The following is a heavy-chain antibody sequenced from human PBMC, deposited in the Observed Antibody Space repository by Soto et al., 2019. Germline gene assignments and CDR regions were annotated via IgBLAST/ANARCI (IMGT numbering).Heavy chain of an antibody. CDR2: ISSSSSTI. J-gene: IGHJ4*02. Sequence: GGSLRLSCAASGFTFSSYSMNWVRQAPGKGLEWVSYISSSSSTIYYADSVKGRFTISRDNAKNSLYLQMNSLRDEDTAVYYCARGGGVDGYEYYFDYWGQGTLVTVSS. D-gene: IGHD5-12*01. CDR3: ARGGGVDGYEYYFDY. CDR1: GFTFSSYS. V-gene: IGHV3-48*02.